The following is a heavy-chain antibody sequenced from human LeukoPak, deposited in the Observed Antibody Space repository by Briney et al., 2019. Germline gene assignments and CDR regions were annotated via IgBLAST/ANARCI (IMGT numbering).Heavy chain of an antibody. CDR1: GYTFTGYY. Sequence: GASVKVSCKASGYTFTGYYMHWVRQAPGQGLEWMGWISAYNGNTNYAQKLQGRVTMTTDTSTSTAYMELRSLRSDDTAVYYCAREWGGFIAAAANGYWFDPWGQGTLVTVSS. V-gene: IGHV1-18*04. J-gene: IGHJ5*02. CDR3: AREWGGFIAAAANGYWFDP. CDR2: ISAYNGNT. D-gene: IGHD6-13*01.